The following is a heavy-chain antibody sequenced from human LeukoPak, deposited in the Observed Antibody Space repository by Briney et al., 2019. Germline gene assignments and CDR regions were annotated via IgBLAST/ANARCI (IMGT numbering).Heavy chain of an antibody. D-gene: IGHD5-12*01. CDR1: GFTFNRYG. V-gene: IGHV3-33*01. Sequence: GGSLRLSCAASGFTFNRYGMHWVRQVPGMGREWLAVIWSNGGETYYADSVRGRFTISRDNSKSTVDLQMNSLRAEDTAVYYCARDRTYSGSPDGRSHFNSWGQGTLVTVSS. CDR2: IWSNGGET. CDR3: ARDRTYSGSPDGRSHFNS. J-gene: IGHJ4*02.